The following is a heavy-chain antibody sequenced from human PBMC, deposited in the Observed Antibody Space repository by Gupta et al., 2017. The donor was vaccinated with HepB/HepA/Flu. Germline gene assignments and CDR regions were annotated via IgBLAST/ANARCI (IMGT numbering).Heavy chain of an antibody. V-gene: IGHV3-30*18. CDR2: RSNDGTSL. Sequence: QVQLVESGGGVVPPGRSLRPTCAAAGFTFRNYGIHWVRQAPGKGLEWVAVRSNDGTSLKYADSVRGRFTSSRDDSKNTVYMQMNSLRAEDRAVYYCAKACEKHWDVWGKGTTVTVSS. CDR1: GFTFRNYG. J-gene: IGHJ6*04. CDR3: AKACEKHWDV.